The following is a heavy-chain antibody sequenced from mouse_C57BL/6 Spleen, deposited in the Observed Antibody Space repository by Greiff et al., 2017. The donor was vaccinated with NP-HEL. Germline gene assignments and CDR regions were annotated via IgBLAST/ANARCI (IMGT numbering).Heavy chain of an antibody. CDR1: GFTFSSYA. V-gene: IGHV5-9-1*02. J-gene: IGHJ2*01. CDR2: ISSGGDYI. CDR3: TRDGSYPTPFDY. D-gene: IGHD2-3*01. Sequence: EVQLQESGEGLVKPGGSLKLSCAASGFTFSSYAMSWVRQTPEKRLEWVAYISSGGDYIYYADTVKGRFTISRDNARNTLYLQMSSLKSEDTAMYYCTRDGSYPTPFDYWGQGTTLTVSS.